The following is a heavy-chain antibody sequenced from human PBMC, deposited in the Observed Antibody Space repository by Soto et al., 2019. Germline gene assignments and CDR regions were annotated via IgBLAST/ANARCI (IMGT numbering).Heavy chain of an antibody. Sequence: QVQLQESGPGLVKTSQTLSLTCAVSGGSITSGGYSWSWIRQPPGKGLEWIGFIYHSVSTYYNPSLKGRVTISVDRSKNQFSLRLTSVTAADTAVYYCARALWFGELLSPFFDYWGQGTLVTVSS. CDR3: ARALWFGELLSPFFDY. CDR1: GGSITSGGYS. J-gene: IGHJ4*02. CDR2: IYHSVST. D-gene: IGHD3-10*01. V-gene: IGHV4-30-2*01.